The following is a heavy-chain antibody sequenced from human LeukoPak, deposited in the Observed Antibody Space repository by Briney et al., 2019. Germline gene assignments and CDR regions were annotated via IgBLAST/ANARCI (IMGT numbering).Heavy chain of an antibody. CDR2: IYTSGST. Sequence: SETLSLTCTVSGGSISSYYWSGIRQPAGKGLEWIGRIYTSGSTNYNPSLKSRVTMSVDTSKNQFSLKLSSVTAADTAVYYCARDGLRYYGSGSYYDYWGQGTLVTVSS. V-gene: IGHV4-4*07. J-gene: IGHJ4*02. D-gene: IGHD3-10*01. CDR1: GGSISSYY. CDR3: ARDGLRYYGSGSYYDY.